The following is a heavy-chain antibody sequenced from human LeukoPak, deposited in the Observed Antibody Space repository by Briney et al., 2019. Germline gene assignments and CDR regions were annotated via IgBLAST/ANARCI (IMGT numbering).Heavy chain of an antibody. Sequence: SETLSLTCTVSGGSINAYYWSWIRQPPGKGLEXIAYVRDNGENNYNPSLKSRVAISVDTANNQISLRLNFVTAADTAIYYCARQPANTAAFDIWGLGTMVTVSS. CDR3: ARQPANTAAFDI. CDR2: VRDNGEN. J-gene: IGHJ3*02. V-gene: IGHV4-59*08. CDR1: GGSINAYY. D-gene: IGHD5-18*01.